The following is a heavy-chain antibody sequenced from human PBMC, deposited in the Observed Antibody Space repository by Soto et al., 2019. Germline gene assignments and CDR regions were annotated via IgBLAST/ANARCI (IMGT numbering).Heavy chain of an antibody. D-gene: IGHD3-22*01. CDR2: ISDTGGNI. Sequence: EVQLLESGGGLVQPGGSLRLPCAASGFSFSSYAMGWVRQGPGKGLEWVSAISDTGGNIYYADAVKGRFTISRDNSKNTLYLQMNNLRAEDTAVYYCARVESSALHPWGQGTLVTVSS. CDR3: ARVESSALHP. J-gene: IGHJ5*02. V-gene: IGHV3-23*01. CDR1: GFSFSSYA.